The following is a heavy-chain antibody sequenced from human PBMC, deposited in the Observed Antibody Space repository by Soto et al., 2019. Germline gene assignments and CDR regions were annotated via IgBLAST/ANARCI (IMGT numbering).Heavy chain of an antibody. V-gene: IGHV3-33*01. CDR2: IWYDGSNK. J-gene: IGHJ2*01. CDR1: GFTFSSYG. Sequence: ESGGGVVQPGRSLRLSCAASGFTFSSYGMHWVRQAPGKGLEWVAVIWYDGSNKYYADSVKGRFTISRDNSKNTLYLQMNSLRAEDTAVYYCARDPYFNWYFDLWGRGTLVTVSS. D-gene: IGHD3-10*01. CDR3: ARDPYFNWYFDL.